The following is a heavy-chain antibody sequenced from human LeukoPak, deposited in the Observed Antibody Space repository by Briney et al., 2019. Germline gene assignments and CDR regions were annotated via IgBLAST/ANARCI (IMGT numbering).Heavy chain of an antibody. J-gene: IGHJ5*02. V-gene: IGHV4-38-2*02. D-gene: IGHD3-22*01. CDR2: IYYSGST. CDR1: GYSISSGYY. CDR3: ARGIPNDIRSPTNWFDP. Sequence: PSETLSLTCTVSGYSISSGYYWGWIRQPPGKGLEWIGSIYYSGSTYYNPSLKSRVTISVDTSKNQFSLKLSSVTAADTAVYYCARGIPNDIRSPTNWFDPWGQGTLVTVSS.